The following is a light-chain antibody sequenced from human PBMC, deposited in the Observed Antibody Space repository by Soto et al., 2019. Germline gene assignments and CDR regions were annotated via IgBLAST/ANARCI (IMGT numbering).Light chain of an antibody. CDR1: SGSIDSNY. CDR3: QSFDSTSRV. CDR2: NDD. Sequence: NFMLTQPHSGSEAPGNTVIISFTRSSGSIDSNYVQWFQKRPGSAPTTVIFNDDQRPSGVPARFSGSIDSSSNSASLTISGLRTEDEAEYYCQSFDSTSRVFVGGTKVTVL. J-gene: IGLJ3*02. V-gene: IGLV6-57*04.